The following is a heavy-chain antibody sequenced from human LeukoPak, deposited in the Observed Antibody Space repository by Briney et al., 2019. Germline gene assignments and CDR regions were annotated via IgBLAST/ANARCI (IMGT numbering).Heavy chain of an antibody. V-gene: IGHV1-69*13. Sequence: SVKVSCKASGGTFSSYAISWVRQAPGQGLEWMGGIIPIFGTANYAQKFQGRVTITADESTSTAYMELSSLRSEDTAVYYCAAGSSGGGNSVPLDYWGQGTLVTVSS. J-gene: IGHJ4*02. CDR2: IIPIFGTA. CDR1: GGTFSSYA. CDR3: AAGSSGGGNSVPLDY. D-gene: IGHD4-23*01.